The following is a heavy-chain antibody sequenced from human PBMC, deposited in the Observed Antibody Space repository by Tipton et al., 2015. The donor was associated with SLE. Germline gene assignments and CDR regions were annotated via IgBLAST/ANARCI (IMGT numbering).Heavy chain of an antibody. CDR1: GGSISSSSYY. CDR2: YYYSGSA. V-gene: IGHV4-39*01. Sequence: TLSLTCIVSGGSISSSSYYWGWIRQPPGKGLEWIGSYYYSGSAAYNPSLKSRVTISGDTSKDQFSLRLTSVTAADTAVYYCARGPSSSETYYTWFDSWGQGTLVTVSS. J-gene: IGHJ5*01. D-gene: IGHD1-26*01. CDR3: ARGPSSSETYYTWFDS.